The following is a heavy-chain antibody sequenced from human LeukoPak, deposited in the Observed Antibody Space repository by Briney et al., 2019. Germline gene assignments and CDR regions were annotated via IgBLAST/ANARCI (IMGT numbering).Heavy chain of an antibody. J-gene: IGHJ4*02. CDR3: ARDTGYNTFDY. V-gene: IGHV3-7*05. D-gene: IGHD5-24*01. CDR1: GFTFSNYW. Sequence: GSLRLSCAASGFTFSNYWMSWVRQAPGTGLEWVAQIKEDGGEKYYVDSVKGRFTISRDNAKNSLYLQMNSLRAEDTAVYYCARDTGYNTFDYWGQGTLVTVSS. CDR2: IKEDGGEK.